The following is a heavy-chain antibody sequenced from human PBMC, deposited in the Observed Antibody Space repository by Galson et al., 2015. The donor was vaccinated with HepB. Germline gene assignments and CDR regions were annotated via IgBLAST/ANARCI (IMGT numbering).Heavy chain of an antibody. J-gene: IGHJ5*02. CDR3: ARDRVPYCSGGSCPDRLVYWFDP. D-gene: IGHD2-15*01. Sequence: SVKVSCKASGGTFSSYTISWVRQAPGQGLEWMGRIIPILGIANYAQKFQGRVTITADKSTSTAYMELSSLRSEDTAVYYCARDRVPYCSGGSCPDRLVYWFDPWGQGTLVTVSS. CDR2: IIPILGIA. CDR1: GGTFSSYT. V-gene: IGHV1-69*04.